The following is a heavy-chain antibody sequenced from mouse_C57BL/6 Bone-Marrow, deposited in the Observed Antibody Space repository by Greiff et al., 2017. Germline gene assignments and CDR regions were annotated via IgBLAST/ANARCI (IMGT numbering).Heavy chain of an antibody. CDR2: IAPETGGT. D-gene: IGHD2-3*01. J-gene: IGHJ4*01. V-gene: IGHV1-15*01. CDR3: TLYSYYAMDY. Sequence: VQLQQSGAELVRPGASVTLSCKASGYTFTDYEMHWVKQTPVHGLEWIGAIAPETGGTAYNQKFKGKAILTADKSSSTAYMELRSLTSEDSAVYYCTLYSYYAMDYWGQGTSVTVSS. CDR1: GYTFTDYE.